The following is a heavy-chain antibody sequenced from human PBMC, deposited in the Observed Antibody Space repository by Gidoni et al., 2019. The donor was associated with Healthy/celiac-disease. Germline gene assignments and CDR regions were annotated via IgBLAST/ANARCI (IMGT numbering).Heavy chain of an antibody. CDR1: GFTFSSYG. CDR3: ARVDAGNYYYYGMDV. D-gene: IGHD2-2*03. J-gene: IGHJ6*02. V-gene: IGHV3-33*01. CDR2: IWYDGINK. Sequence: QVQLVESGGGVVQPGRSLRLSCAASGFTFSSYGMHWVRQAPGKGLEWVAVIWYDGINKYYADSVKGRFTISRDNSKNTLYLQMNSLRAEDTAVYYCARVDAGNYYYYGMDVWGQGTTVTVSS.